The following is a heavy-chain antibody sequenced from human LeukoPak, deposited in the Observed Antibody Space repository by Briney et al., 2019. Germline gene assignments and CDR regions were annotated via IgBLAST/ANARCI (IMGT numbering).Heavy chain of an antibody. D-gene: IGHD5-18*01. CDR2: VYSTGST. V-gene: IGHV4-39*07. J-gene: IGHJ4*02. Sequence: SETLSLTCTVSGASISGSTYYWGWIRQSPGRGLEWIGSVYSTGSTRYSPSFKSRVTLSVDKSKNQFSLKLSSVTAADTAVYYCARDRSYGYAVYDYWGQGTLVTVSS. CDR3: ARDRSYGYAVYDY. CDR1: GASISGSTYY.